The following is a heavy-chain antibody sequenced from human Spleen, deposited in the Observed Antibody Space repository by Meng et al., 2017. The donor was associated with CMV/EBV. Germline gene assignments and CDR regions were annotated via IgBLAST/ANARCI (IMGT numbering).Heavy chain of an antibody. D-gene: IGHD3-22*01. V-gene: IGHV1-46*01. J-gene: IGHJ4*02. CDR1: GYTFTNYY. Sequence: ASVKVSCKASGYTFTNYYMHWVRQAPGLGLEWMGIINPSGGSTTYAQKFHGRLTMTRDTSTSTVYMELSSLRSEDSAVYFCAKGRGRFDSTGYHFDYWGQGTLVTVSS. CDR3: AKGRGRFDSTGYHFDY. CDR2: INPSGGST.